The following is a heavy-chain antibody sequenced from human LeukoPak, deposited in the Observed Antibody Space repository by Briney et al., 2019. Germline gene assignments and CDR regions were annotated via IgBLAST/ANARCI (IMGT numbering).Heavy chain of an antibody. Sequence: GGSLRLSCAASGFSFSDFYMTWLRQAPGKGLEGLSYIRSSGTPVSYTDSVKGRFTISRDNAKNSLYLQMNSLRAEDTAVYYCARARGTSLDYWGRGTLVTVSS. V-gene: IGHV3-11*01. J-gene: IGHJ4*02. D-gene: IGHD3-16*01. CDR1: GFSFSDFY. CDR2: IRSSGTPV. CDR3: ARARGTSLDY.